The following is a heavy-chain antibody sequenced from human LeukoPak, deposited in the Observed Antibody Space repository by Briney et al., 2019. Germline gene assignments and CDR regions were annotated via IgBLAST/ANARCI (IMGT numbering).Heavy chain of an antibody. D-gene: IGHD3-10*01. Sequence: GRSLRLSCAASGFTFSSYGMHWVRQAPGKGLEWVAVISYDGSNKYYADSVKGRFTISRDNSKNTLYLQMNSLRAEDTAVYYCAKARYYGSGSYSKWGNDYWGQGTLVTVSS. V-gene: IGHV3-30*18. CDR3: AKARYYGSGSYSKWGNDY. J-gene: IGHJ4*02. CDR1: GFTFSSYG. CDR2: ISYDGSNK.